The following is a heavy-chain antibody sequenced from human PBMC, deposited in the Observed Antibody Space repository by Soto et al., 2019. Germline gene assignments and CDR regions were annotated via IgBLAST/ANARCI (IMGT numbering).Heavy chain of an antibody. Sequence: SSETLSLTCTVSGGSISSYYWGWIRQPPGKELEWIGYIYYSGSANYNPSLESRVTISVDTSKNQFSLKLSSVTAADTAVYYCARARSHEWELLVQYFDYWGQGTLVTVSS. D-gene: IGHD1-26*01. J-gene: IGHJ4*02. CDR2: IYYSGSA. CDR1: GGSISSYY. V-gene: IGHV4-59*01. CDR3: ARARSHEWELLVQYFDY.